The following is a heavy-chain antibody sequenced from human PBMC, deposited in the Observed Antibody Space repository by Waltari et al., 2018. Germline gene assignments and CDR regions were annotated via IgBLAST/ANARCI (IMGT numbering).Heavy chain of an antibody. V-gene: IGHV2-70*04. Sequence: QVTLKESGPALVKPTQTLTLTCTLSGLSLSTDKVRVNWIRQPPGKALEWLARIDWDDDKFYNRGLRTRLTISKDTSKNQVVLTMTNMDPADTATYFCARMHFFGSLTYYFDYWGQGALITVSS. CDR2: IDWDDDK. D-gene: IGHD3-10*01. CDR1: GLSLSTDKVR. J-gene: IGHJ4*02. CDR3: ARMHFFGSLTYYFDY.